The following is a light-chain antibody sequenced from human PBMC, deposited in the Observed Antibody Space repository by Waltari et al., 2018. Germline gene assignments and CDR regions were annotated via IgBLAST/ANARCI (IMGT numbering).Light chain of an antibody. CDR2: DTS. J-gene: IGKJ3*01. CDR1: QSIDSY. V-gene: IGKV3-11*01. CDR3: HQRSNWGP. Sequence: DMVLKQSPATLSVSPGGRATLSCRASQSIDSYSNWHQVRPGTAPRLLIHDTSNRATGIPDRFSGSGSGTDFTLSISNVEPEDFAIYYCHQRSNWGPFGPGT.